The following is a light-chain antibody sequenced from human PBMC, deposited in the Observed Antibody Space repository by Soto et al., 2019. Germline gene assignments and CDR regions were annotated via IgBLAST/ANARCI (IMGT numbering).Light chain of an antibody. CDR1: ESLITKA. CDR3: QQYGVSPLT. V-gene: IGKV3-20*01. CDR2: GAF. J-gene: IGKJ3*01. Sequence: EIVLTQSPGTLSLSPGETATVSCRATESLITKALAWYQQKPGQAPRFLIYGAFTRDAAIPDRFNGSGSGTDFALTISRLELEDSAVYYCQQYGVSPLTFGPGTKVEIK.